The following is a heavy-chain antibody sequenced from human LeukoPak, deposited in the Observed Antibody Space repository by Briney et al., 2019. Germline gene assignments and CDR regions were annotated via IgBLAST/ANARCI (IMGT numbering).Heavy chain of an antibody. CDR3: ARPRGRYGDYPRY. J-gene: IGHJ4*02. CDR2: ISPSGGST. CDR1: GYTFASNY. D-gene: IGHD4-17*01. Sequence: ASVKVSCKAFGYTFASNYMHWVRQAPGQGPEWMGVISPSGGSTTYAQKFQGRVTLTRDMSTSTDYLELSSLRSEDTAVYYCARPRGRYGDYPRYWGQGTLVTVSS. V-gene: IGHV1-46*01.